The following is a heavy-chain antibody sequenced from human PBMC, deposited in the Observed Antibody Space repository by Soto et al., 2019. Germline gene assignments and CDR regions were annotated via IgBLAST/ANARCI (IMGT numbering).Heavy chain of an antibody. J-gene: IGHJ5*02. CDR3: ASRLERREENWFDP. V-gene: IGHV4-4*02. CDR2: IYHSGST. CDR1: SGSISSSNW. D-gene: IGHD1-1*01. Sequence: SETLSLTCAVSSGSISSSNWWSWVRQPPGKGLEWIGEIYHSGSTNYNPSLKSRVTISVDKSKNQFSLKLSSVTAADTAVYYCASRLERREENWFDPWGQGTLVTVSS.